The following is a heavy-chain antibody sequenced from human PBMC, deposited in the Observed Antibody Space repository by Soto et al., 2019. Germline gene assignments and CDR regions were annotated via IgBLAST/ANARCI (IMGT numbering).Heavy chain of an antibody. CDR2: LDGAGGST. V-gene: IGHV3-23*01. J-gene: IGHJ6*02. Sequence: GGSLRLSCLASGFTFSDFAMTWVCHVPGRGLEWVASLDGAGGSTYYAESVRGRFSISRDNSQNTLFLQMKRLTVDDTAIYYCAAPRDEYGSGVSWFTYGMDIWGQGTKVTVSS. CDR1: GFTFSDFA. CDR3: AAPRDEYGSGVSWFTYGMDI. D-gene: IGHD3-10*01.